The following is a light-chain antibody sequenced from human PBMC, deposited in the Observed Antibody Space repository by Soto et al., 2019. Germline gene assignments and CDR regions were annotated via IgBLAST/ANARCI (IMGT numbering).Light chain of an antibody. J-gene: IGKJ3*01. CDR1: QRVASNF. Sequence: LTQSPDTLSLSPGDRAALSCRASQRVASNFLAWYLQKPGHSPRLLIYGASYRASGIPDRFSGSGSGTDFTLTISRLEPDDFAVYFCQVYSSSPIFTFGPGTRVDIK. V-gene: IGKV3-20*01. CDR2: GAS. CDR3: QVYSSSPIFT.